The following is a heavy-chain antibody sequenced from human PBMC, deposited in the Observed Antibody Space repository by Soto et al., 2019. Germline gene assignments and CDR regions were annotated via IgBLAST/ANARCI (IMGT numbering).Heavy chain of an antibody. CDR2: INYSGTT. Sequence: QVQLQESGPGLVKPSQTLSLTCSVSGGSFSSDSFIWSWVRQFPGKGLEWIGYINYSGTTYYNPSLRSRITMSVDTSKNQFSLNLSSVTAADTAVYYCARDHKWDGMDVWGQGITVTVSS. CDR1: GGSFSSDSFI. CDR3: ARDHKWDGMDV. D-gene: IGHD1-26*01. V-gene: IGHV4-31*03. J-gene: IGHJ6*02.